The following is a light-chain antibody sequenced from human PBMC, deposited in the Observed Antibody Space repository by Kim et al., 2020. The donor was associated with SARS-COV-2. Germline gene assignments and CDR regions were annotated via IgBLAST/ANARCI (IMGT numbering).Light chain of an antibody. CDR2: AAS. V-gene: IGKV1-12*01. CDR1: QGIATR. Sequence: SASVGDSVTITCRASQGIATRLAWYQQKPGRAPNLLISAASTLQSGVPPRFSGSGSGTDFTLTISSLQPEDSATYYCQQADSFPYTFGQGTKLEI. CDR3: QQADSFPYT. J-gene: IGKJ2*01.